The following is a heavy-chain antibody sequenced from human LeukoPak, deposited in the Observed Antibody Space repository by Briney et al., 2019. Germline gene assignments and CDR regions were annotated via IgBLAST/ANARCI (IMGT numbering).Heavy chain of an antibody. J-gene: IGHJ4*02. V-gene: IGHV3-9*01. Sequence: SLRLSCAASGFTFGDYAMHWVRQAPGKGLEWVSGISWNSGSIGYADSVKGRFTISRANAKNSLYLQMNSLRAEDTALYYCAKDSDYYGSGSSFDYWGQGTLVTVSS. CDR1: GFTFGDYA. CDR3: AKDSDYYGSGSSFDY. CDR2: ISWNSGSI. D-gene: IGHD3-10*01.